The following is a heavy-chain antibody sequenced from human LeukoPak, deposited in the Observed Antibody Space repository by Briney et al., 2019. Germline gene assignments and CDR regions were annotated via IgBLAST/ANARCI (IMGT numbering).Heavy chain of an antibody. V-gene: IGHV1-46*01. Sequence: GASVKVSCKASGYTFISYQMHWVRQAPGQGLEWMGIINPTGGSTSHAQKFQGRVTMTRDTSTSTVYMELSSLRSEDTAVCYCARKGSSSCFDYWGQGTLVTVSS. D-gene: IGHD6-6*01. CDR1: GYTFISYQ. CDR3: ARKGSSSCFDY. J-gene: IGHJ4*02. CDR2: INPTGGST.